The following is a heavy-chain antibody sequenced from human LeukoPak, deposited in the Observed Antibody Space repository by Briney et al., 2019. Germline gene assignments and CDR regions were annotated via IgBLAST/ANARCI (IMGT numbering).Heavy chain of an antibody. CDR2: IYKSGSS. D-gene: IGHD3-22*01. J-gene: IGHJ4*02. CDR1: GGSISSYY. CDR3: ARGGYFDSPFDY. Sequence: SETLSLTCTVSGGSISSYYWNWIRLPPGKGLEWIGSIYKSGSSNYNPSLRSRVTISVDTSKTQFSLKLTSVTAADTAVYYCARGGYFDSPFDYWGQGPRSPSPQ. V-gene: IGHV4-59*01.